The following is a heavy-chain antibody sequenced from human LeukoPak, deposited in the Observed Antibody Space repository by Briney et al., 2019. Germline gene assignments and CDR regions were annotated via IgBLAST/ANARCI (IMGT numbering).Heavy chain of an antibody. CDR3: YTTSGGRPH. V-gene: IGHV4-39*01. D-gene: IGHD2-2*02. CDR1: GGSMRSSGYY. Sequence: SETLSLTCTVSGGSMRSSGYYWGWIRQPAGMGLEWIGSISYSGSTNFNPSLKSRVTILEDTSKNQFSLKLSSVTAADTAVYYCYTTSGGRPHWGQGTLVTVSS. J-gene: IGHJ4*02. CDR2: ISYSGST.